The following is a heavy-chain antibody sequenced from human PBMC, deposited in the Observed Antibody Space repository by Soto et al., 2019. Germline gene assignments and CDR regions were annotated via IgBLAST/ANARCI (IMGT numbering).Heavy chain of an antibody. CDR1: GGTFSSYA. D-gene: IGHD4-17*01. J-gene: IGHJ6*02. Sequence: SVKVSCKAYGGTFSSYAISWVRQAPGQGLEWMGGIIPIFGTANYAQKFQGRVTSTADESTSTAYMELSSLRSEDTAVYYCAAGYGDFYYYGMDVWGQGTTVTVSS. CDR3: AAGYGDFYYYGMDV. V-gene: IGHV1-69*13. CDR2: IIPIFGTA.